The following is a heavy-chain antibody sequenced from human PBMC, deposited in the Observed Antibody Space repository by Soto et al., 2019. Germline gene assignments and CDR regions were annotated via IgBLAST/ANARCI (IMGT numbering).Heavy chain of an antibody. CDR3: ARDHGGSTWFVGVYYFFGMDV. Sequence: EVQLVESGGDLVQPGGSLRLSCAASGFIFSDYTMTWVRQAPGRGLEFVSHISSSGDAIFYAESVKGRFTVSRDNAKNSLYPQMNSLRDDDTAVYFCARDHGGSTWFVGVYYFFGMDVWGQGTAVTVSS. CDR1: GFIFSDYT. V-gene: IGHV3-48*02. D-gene: IGHD6-13*01. J-gene: IGHJ6*02. CDR2: ISSSGDAI.